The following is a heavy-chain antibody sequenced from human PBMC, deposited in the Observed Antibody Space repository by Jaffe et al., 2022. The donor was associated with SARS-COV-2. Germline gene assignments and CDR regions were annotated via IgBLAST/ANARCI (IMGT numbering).Heavy chain of an antibody. D-gene: IGHD3-9*01. Sequence: EVQLLESGGGLVQPGGSLRLSCAASGFTFSSYAMSWVRQAPGKGLEWVSAISGSGGSTYYADSVKGRFTISRDNSKNTLYLQMNSLRAEDTAVYYCAKGRGTGYPYYYYGMDVWGQGTTVTVSS. CDR2: ISGSGGST. J-gene: IGHJ6*02. CDR3: AKGRGTGYPYYYYGMDV. V-gene: IGHV3-23*01. CDR1: GFTFSSYA.